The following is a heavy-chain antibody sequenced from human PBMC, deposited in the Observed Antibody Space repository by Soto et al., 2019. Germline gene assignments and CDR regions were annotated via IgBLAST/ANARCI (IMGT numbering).Heavy chain of an antibody. CDR2: VNPYDGDT. V-gene: IGHV1-18*01. J-gene: IGHJ4*02. D-gene: IGHD2-15*01. CDR1: GCTFVNYG. CDR3: ARELGFCGPNGCYWDYYFDS. Sequence: AASVKVSCKASGCTFVNYGFSWVRQAPGQGLEWMGRVNPYDGDTNFAQKFQGRLSLTTDTSTGTAYMELRGLRSDDTAIYYCARELGFCGPNGCYWDYYFDSWGQGTLVTVSS.